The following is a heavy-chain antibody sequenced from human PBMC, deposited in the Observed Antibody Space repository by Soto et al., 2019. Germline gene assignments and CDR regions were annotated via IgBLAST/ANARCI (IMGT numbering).Heavy chain of an antibody. CDR2: TNPNSGGT. CDR3: ARDRGYSYDSPRYYFDY. CDR1: GYTFTGYY. D-gene: IGHD5-18*01. Sequence: ASVKVSCKASGYTFTGYYMHWVRQAPGQGLEWMGWTNPNSGGTNYAQKFQGWVTMTRDTSTSTAYMELNRLRSDDTAVYYCARDRGYSYDSPRYYFDYWGQGTLVTVSS. V-gene: IGHV1-2*04. J-gene: IGHJ4*02.